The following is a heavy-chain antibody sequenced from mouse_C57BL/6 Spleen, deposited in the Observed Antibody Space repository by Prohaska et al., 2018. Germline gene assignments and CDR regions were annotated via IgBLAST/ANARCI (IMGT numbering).Heavy chain of an antibody. Sequence: GAELVRPGASVTLSCKASGYTFTDYEMHWVKQTPVHGLEWIGAIDPETGGTAYNQKFKGKAILTADKSSSTAYMELRSLTSEDSAVYYCTRSVTTVVAPRDYFDYWGQGTTLTVSS. V-gene: IGHV1-15*01. D-gene: IGHD1-1*01. CDR2: IDPETGGT. CDR3: TRSVTTVVAPRDYFDY. J-gene: IGHJ2*01. CDR1: GYTFTDYE.